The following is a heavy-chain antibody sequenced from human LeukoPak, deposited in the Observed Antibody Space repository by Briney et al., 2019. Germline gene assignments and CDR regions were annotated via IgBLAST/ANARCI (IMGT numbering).Heavy chain of an antibody. CDR3: AREGTGDFWSGYFVPKTNNWFYP. J-gene: IGHJ5*02. D-gene: IGHD3-3*01. V-gene: IGHV4-59*12. CDR2: VYYSGST. Sequence: GSLRLSCAASGFTFSSYWIHWIRQPPGKGLEWIGSVYYSGSTNYNPSLKSRVTISVDTSKNQFSLKLSSVTAADTAVYYCAREGTGDFWSGYFVPKTNNWFYPWGQGTLVTVSS. CDR1: GFTFSSYW.